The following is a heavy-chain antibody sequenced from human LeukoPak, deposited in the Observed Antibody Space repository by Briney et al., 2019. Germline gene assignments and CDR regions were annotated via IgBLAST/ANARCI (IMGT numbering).Heavy chain of an antibody. CDR3: ARYTTSYGPGSYHFDY. CDR1: GGSISSYY. CDR2: IYYSGST. V-gene: IGHV4-59*01. J-gene: IGHJ4*02. Sequence: SETLSLTCTVSGGSISSYYWSWIRQSPGKGLEWIGYIYYSGSTNYSPSLKSRVTISVDTSKNQFPLKLSSVTAADTAVYYCARYTTSYGPGSYHFDYWGQGTLVTVSS. D-gene: IGHD3-10*01.